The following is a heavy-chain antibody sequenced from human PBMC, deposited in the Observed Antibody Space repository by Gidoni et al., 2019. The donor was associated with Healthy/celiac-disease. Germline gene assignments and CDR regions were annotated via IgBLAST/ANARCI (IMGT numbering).Heavy chain of an antibody. CDR3: ATISLGGNPYYFDY. CDR2: ISSSSSYI. Sequence: EVQLVESGGGLVKPGGSLRLSGAASGFTFSSYSMNWVRQAPGKGLAWVSSISSSSSYIYYADSVKGRFTISRDNAKNSLYLQMNSLRAEDTAVYYCATISLGGNPYYFDYWGQGTLVTVSS. D-gene: IGHD2-15*01. CDR1: GFTFSSYS. V-gene: IGHV3-21*01. J-gene: IGHJ4*02.